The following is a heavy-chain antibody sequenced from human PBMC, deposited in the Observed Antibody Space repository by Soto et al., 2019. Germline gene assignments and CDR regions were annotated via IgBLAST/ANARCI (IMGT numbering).Heavy chain of an antibody. J-gene: IGHJ4*02. CDR1: GGSVSSGSYY. D-gene: IGHD3-10*01. CDR2: IYYSGST. CDR3: ARVAPRYYYGSGSYAPVDY. V-gene: IGHV4-61*01. Sequence: QVQLQESDPGLVKPSETLSLTCTVSGGSVSSGSYYWSWIRQPPGKGLEWIGYIYYSGSTNYNPSLKSRVTISVDTSKNQFSLKLSSVTAAETAVYYCARVAPRYYYGSGSYAPVDYWGQGTLVTVSS.